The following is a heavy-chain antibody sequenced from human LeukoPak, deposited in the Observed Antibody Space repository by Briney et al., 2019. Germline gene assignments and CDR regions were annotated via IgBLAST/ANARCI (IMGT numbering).Heavy chain of an antibody. J-gene: IGHJ4*02. V-gene: IGHV1-18*01. CDR2: ISAYNGNT. CDR3: ARDLTTPYYDILTGYYKSFDY. CDR1: GYTFTSYG. Sequence: ASVRVSCKASGYTFTSYGISWVRQAPGQGLEWMGWISAYNGNTNYAQKLQGRVTMTTDTSTSTAYMELRSLRSDDTAVYYCARDLTTPYYDILTGYYKSFDYWGQGTLVTVSS. D-gene: IGHD3-9*01.